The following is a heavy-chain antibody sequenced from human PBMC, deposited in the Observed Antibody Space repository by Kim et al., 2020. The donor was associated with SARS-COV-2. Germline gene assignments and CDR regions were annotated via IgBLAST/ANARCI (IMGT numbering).Heavy chain of an antibody. CDR2: IYYSGST. D-gene: IGHD3-22*01. CDR3: ARHLRGTMIVVVITPLNYFDY. CDR1: GGSISSSSYY. V-gene: IGHV4-39*01. Sequence: SETLSLTCTVSGGSISSSSYYWGWIRQPPGKGLEWIGSIYYSGSTYYNPSHKSRVTISVDTSKNQFSLKLSSVTAADTAVYYCARHLRGTMIVVVITPLNYFDYWGQGTLVTVSS. J-gene: IGHJ4*02.